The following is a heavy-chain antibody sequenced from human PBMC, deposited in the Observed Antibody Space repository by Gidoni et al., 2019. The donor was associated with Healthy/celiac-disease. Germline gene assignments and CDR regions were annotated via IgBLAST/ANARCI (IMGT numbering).Heavy chain of an antibody. V-gene: IGHV3-7*03. CDR1: GFTFSSYW. Sequence: EVQLVESGGGLVQPGGSLRLSCSASGFTFSSYWMSWVRQAPGKGLEWVANIKQDGSEKYYVDSVKGRFTISRDNAKNSLYLQMNSLRAEDTAVYYCARVLRNYYYYGMDVWGQGTTVTVSS. CDR2: IKQDGSEK. CDR3: ARVLRNYYYYGMDV. J-gene: IGHJ6*02.